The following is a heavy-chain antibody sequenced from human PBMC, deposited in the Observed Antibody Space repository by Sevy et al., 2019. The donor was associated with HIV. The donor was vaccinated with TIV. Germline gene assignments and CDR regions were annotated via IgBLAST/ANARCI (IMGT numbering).Heavy chain of an antibody. CDR1: GYFFIDYY. CDR2: INPNSGGT. Sequence: ASVKVSCKASGYFFIDYYMHWVRQATGQGLEWMGRINPNSGGTNYTQKFQGRVTMTRDTSITTVYMELSSLRSDDTAVYYCVRVSFRNYFDHWGQGTLVTVSS. V-gene: IGHV1-2*06. CDR3: VRVSFRNYFDH. J-gene: IGHJ4*02.